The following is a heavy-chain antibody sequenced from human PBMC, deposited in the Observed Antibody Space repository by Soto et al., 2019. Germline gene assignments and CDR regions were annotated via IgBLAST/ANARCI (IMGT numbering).Heavy chain of an antibody. J-gene: IGHJ4*02. CDR2: ISGSGGST. D-gene: IGHD3-22*01. CDR3: AKDQATYYYDSSGLDY. CDR1: GFTFSSYA. Sequence: PGGSLRLSCTASGFTFSSYAMSWVRQAPGKGLEWVSAISGSGGSTYYADSVKGRFTISRDNSKNTLYLQMNSLRAEDTAVYYCAKDQATYYYDSSGLDYWGQGTLVTVSS. V-gene: IGHV3-23*01.